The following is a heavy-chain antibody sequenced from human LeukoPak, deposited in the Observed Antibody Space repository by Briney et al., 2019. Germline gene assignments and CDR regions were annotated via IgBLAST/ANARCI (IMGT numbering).Heavy chain of an antibody. Sequence: GGSLRLSCAASGFTFSSYEMNWVRQAPGKGLEWVSYISSGGGTTYYADSVKGRFTISRDNAKNSLYLQMNSLRAEDTAVYYCAKDATRTSGWYYFDYWGQGTLVTVSS. CDR1: GFTFSSYE. J-gene: IGHJ4*02. V-gene: IGHV3-48*03. CDR2: ISSGGGTT. CDR3: AKDATRTSGWYYFDY. D-gene: IGHD6-19*01.